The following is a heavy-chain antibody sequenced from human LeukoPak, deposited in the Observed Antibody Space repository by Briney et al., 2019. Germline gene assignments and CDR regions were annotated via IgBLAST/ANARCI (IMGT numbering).Heavy chain of an antibody. V-gene: IGHV1-24*01. J-gene: IGHJ6*02. CDR2: FDPEDGET. CDR3: ARNLDFWSGADV. CDR1: GYTLTELS. Sequence: ASVKVSCKVSGYTLTELSMHWVRQAPGKGLEWMGGFDPEDGETIYAQKFQGRVTMTEDTSTDTAYMELSSLRSEDTAVYYCARNLDFWSGADVWGQGTTVTVSS. D-gene: IGHD3-3*01.